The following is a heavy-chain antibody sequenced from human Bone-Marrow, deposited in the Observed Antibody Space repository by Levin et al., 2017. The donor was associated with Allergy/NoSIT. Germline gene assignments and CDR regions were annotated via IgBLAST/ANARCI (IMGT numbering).Heavy chain of an antibody. J-gene: IGHJ4*02. D-gene: IGHD5-12*01. CDR1: GFTFSAFG. Sequence: GESLKISCVASGFTFSAFGLHWVRQAPGKGLEWVSFISYDGSKEYYADSVNGRFTISRDNSNNTLYLQMNSLRAEDTALYYCARPPTMARGAFDYWGQGTLVTVSS. V-gene: IGHV3-30*04. CDR3: ARPPTMARGAFDY. CDR2: ISYDGSKE.